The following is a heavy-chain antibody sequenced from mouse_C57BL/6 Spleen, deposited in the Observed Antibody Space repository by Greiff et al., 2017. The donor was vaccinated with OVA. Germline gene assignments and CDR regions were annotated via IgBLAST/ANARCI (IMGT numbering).Heavy chain of an antibody. V-gene: IGHV1-63*01. Sequence: QVQLQQSGAELVRPGTSVKMSCKASGYTFTNYWIGWAKQRPGHGLEWIGDIYPGGGYTNYNEKFKGKATLTADKSSSTAYMQVSRLTSEDSAIYYGAREELYYYAMDYWGQGTSVTVSS. CDR1: GYTFTNYW. J-gene: IGHJ4*01. CDR2: IYPGGGYT. CDR3: AREELYYYAMDY.